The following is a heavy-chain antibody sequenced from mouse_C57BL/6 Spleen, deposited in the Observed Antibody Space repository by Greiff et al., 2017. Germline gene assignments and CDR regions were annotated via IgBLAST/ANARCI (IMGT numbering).Heavy chain of an antibody. CDR3: ARAIYDGYYEDY. D-gene: IGHD2-3*01. V-gene: IGHV1-53*01. CDR2: INPSNGGT. CDR1: GYTFTSYW. J-gene: IGHJ2*01. Sequence: QVQLQQPGTDLVKPGASVKLSCKASGYTFTSYWMHWVKQRPGQGLEWIGNINPSNGGTNYNEKFKSKATLTVDKSSSTAYMQLSSLTSEDSAVYYCARAIYDGYYEDYWGQGTTLTVSS.